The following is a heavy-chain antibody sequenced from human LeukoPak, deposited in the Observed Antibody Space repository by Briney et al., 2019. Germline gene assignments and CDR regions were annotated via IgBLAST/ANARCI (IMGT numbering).Heavy chain of an antibody. Sequence: GGSLRLSCAVSGFMVSTNYMSWVRQAPGKGLEWVSVIYSGGSTYYADSVKGRFTISRDNSKNTLYLQMNSLRAEDTAVYYCARGVAAAGRGGRWGQGTLVTVSS. CDR1: GFMVSTNY. V-gene: IGHV3-53*01. CDR2: IYSGGST. J-gene: IGHJ4*02. D-gene: IGHD6-13*01. CDR3: ARGVAAAGRGGR.